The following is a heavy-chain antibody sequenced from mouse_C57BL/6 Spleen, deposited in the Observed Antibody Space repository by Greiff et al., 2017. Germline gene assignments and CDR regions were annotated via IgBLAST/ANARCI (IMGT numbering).Heavy chain of an antibody. CDR3: ARSGGPFYGSWDY. V-gene: IGHV2-2*01. D-gene: IGHD1-1*01. CDR1: GFSLTSYG. CDR2: IWSGGST. Sequence: VQLQQSGPGLVQPSQSLSITCTVSGFSLTSYGVHWVRQSPGKGLEWLGVIWSGGSTDYNAAFISRLSISKDNSKSQVFFKMNRLQADDTAIYYCARSGGPFYGSWDYWGQGTTLTVSS. J-gene: IGHJ2*01.